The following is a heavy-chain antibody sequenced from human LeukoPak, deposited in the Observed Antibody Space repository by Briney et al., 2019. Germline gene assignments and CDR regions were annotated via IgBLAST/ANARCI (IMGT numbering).Heavy chain of an antibody. D-gene: IGHD2/OR15-2a*01. CDR3: VSFYETY. CDR2: ISTYSDNR. Sequence: ASVNVPCKASGYTFTTYAIHWVRQAPGQRLEWMGWISTYSDNRRYSPKFQGTVTITTDTSASTAYMELSSLRAEDTAVYYCVSFYETYWGRGTLVTVSS. J-gene: IGHJ4*02. V-gene: IGHV1-3*04. CDR1: GYTFTTYA.